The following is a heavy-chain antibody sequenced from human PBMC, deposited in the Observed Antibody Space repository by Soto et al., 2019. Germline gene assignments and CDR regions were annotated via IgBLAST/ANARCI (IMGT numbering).Heavy chain of an antibody. D-gene: IGHD1-20*01. CDR1: GFNVGAFA. Sequence: PGGSLRLSCAASGFNVGAFAVNWARQAPGKGLEWVSGISVSDAFIYYADSVRGRFSISRDASENILYLQMNSLRVDDTALYYCTRETVAGITGLDYWGPGTLVTVS. J-gene: IGHJ4*02. V-gene: IGHV3-23*01. CDR3: TRETVAGITGLDY. CDR2: ISVSDAFI.